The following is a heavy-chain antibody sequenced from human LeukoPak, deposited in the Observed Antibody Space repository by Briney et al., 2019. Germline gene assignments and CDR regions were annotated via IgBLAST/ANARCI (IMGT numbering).Heavy chain of an antibody. CDR2: ISSSSSYI. Sequence: GGSLRLSCAASGFTFSSYSMNWVRQAPGKGLEWVSSISSSSSYIYYADSVKGRFTISRDNAKNSLYLQMNSLRAEDTAVYYCARDIANCGGDCYSGYFQHWGQGTLVTVSS. CDR3: ARDIANCGGDCYSGYFQH. CDR1: GFTFSSYS. J-gene: IGHJ1*01. V-gene: IGHV3-21*01. D-gene: IGHD2-21*01.